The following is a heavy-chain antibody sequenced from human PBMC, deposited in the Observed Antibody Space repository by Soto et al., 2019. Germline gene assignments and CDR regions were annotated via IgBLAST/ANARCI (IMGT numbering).Heavy chain of an antibody. CDR2: INQSGST. J-gene: IGHJ6*02. CDR3: ARDEAAAGHSGDYYYGMDV. Sequence: SETLSLTCAVYGGSLSGYYWSWIRQPPGKGLEWIGEINQSGSTNYNPSLKSRVTISVDTSKNQFSLKLSSVTAADTAVYYCARDEAAAGHSGDYYYGMDVWGQGTTVTVSS. D-gene: IGHD6-13*01. CDR1: GGSLSGYY. V-gene: IGHV4-34*01.